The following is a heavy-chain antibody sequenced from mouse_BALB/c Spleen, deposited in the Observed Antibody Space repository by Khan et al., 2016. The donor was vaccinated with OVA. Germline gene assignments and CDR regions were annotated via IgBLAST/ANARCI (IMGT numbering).Heavy chain of an antibody. Sequence: VRLQQSSPELVKPGASVKMSCKASGYTFTSYVMHWVKQKPGQGLEWVGYIYPFNDDTKYNEKFKGKATLTSDKSSSTAYMALSSLTSEDSAVYFGAKNYRSDVDFDYWGQGTTLTGAS. J-gene: IGHJ2*01. D-gene: IGHD2-14*01. CDR2: IYPFNDDT. CDR3: AKNYRSDVDFDY. CDR1: GYTFTSYV. V-gene: IGHV1S136*01.